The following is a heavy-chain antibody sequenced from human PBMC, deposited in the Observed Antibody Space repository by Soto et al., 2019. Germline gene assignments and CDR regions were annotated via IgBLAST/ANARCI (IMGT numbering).Heavy chain of an antibody. CDR3: ARGLRYYGSGRHYGLDV. D-gene: IGHD3-10*01. J-gene: IGHJ6*02. Sequence: SETLSLTCAASGESFSDFYWSWIRQPPGKGLEWIGEINHSGHTSYNPSLKSRVTISVDTSKNQFSLKLSSVTAADTAVYYCARGLRYYGSGRHYGLDVWGQGTKVTVSS. CDR2: INHSGHT. CDR1: GESFSDFY. V-gene: IGHV4-34*01.